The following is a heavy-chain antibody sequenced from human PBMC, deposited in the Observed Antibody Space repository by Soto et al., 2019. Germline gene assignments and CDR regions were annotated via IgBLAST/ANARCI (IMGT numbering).Heavy chain of an antibody. CDR2: IFPSDSDT. J-gene: IGHJ5*02. CDR3: ARKDKSGYFNWFDP. D-gene: IGHD3-22*01. CDR1: GYRFTSYW. V-gene: IGHV5-51*01. Sequence: GESLKISCRTSGYRFTSYWIAWVRQMPGKGLEWMGIIFPSDSDTRYIPSFQGQVTISADRSTSTVFLQWASLKASDTAVYFCARKDKSGYFNWFDPWGQGTLVTVSS.